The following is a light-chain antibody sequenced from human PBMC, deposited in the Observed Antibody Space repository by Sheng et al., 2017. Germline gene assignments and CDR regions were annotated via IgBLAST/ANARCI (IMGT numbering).Light chain of an antibody. CDR3: QQTYSTVWA. CDR2: AAS. Sequence: DIQMTQSPSSLSASVGDRVTITCRASHNINNFLNWYQQRPGRAPNLLIYAASSLQSGVPSRFSGSGSGTDFTLTISSLQPEDFATYYCQQTYSTVWAFGQGT. J-gene: IGKJ1*01. CDR1: HNINNF. V-gene: IGKV1-39*01.